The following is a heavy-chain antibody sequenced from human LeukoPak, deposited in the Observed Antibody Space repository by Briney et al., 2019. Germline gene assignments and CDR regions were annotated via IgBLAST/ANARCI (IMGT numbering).Heavy chain of an antibody. CDR3: ARVGESMVVAL. J-gene: IGHJ4*02. V-gene: IGHV1-18*01. CDR2: ISAYNGNT. CDR1: GYTFTSYG. Sequence: GASVTVPCKASGYTFTSYGTSWVRQAPGQGLEWMGWISAYNGNTNYAQKLQGRVTMTTDTSTSTAYMELRSLRSDDTAVYYCARVGESMVVALWGQGTLVTVSS. D-gene: IGHD3-22*01.